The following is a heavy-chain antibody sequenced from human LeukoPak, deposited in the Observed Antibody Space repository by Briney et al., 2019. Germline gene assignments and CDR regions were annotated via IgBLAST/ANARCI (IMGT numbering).Heavy chain of an antibody. D-gene: IGHD1-1*01. J-gene: IGHJ4*02. CDR3: ARDAPGAGTDY. Sequence: ASVKVSCKASGYTFTGYYIHWVRQAPGQGLEWMGRINPNSGDTNYAQKFQGGVTMTGDTSISTAYMELSRLRSDDTAVYFCARDAPGAGTDYWGQGTLVTVSS. V-gene: IGHV1-2*06. CDR1: GYTFTGYY. CDR2: INPNSGDT.